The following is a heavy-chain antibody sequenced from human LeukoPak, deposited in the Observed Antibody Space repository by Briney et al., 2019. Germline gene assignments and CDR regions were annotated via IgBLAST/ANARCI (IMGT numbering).Heavy chain of an antibody. V-gene: IGHV4-34*01. D-gene: IGHD6-19*01. CDR3: ARVVRGRRIAVAVGPHAFDI. CDR2: INHSGSN. Sequence: PAETLSLTCAVYGGSFSGYYWSWIRQPPGKGLEWIGEINHSGSNNYNPYLKSRVTISVDTYKNQFSLKLRSVTAAETAVYYCARVVRGRRIAVAVGPHAFDIWGQGTMVTVSS. J-gene: IGHJ3*02. CDR1: GGSFSGYY.